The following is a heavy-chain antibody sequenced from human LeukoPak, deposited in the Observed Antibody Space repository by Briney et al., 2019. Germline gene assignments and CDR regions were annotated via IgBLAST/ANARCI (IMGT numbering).Heavy chain of an antibody. CDR1: GGSISSYY. J-gene: IGHJ3*02. V-gene: IGHV4-59*01. CDR3: ARARGATIFQSAFDI. Sequence: SETLSLTCTVSGGSISSYYWSWIRQPPGKGLEWIGYIYNSGSTDYNSSLKSRVTISADTSKNQFSLKLSSETAADTAVYYCARARGATIFQSAFDIWGQGTMVTVSS. D-gene: IGHD5-24*01. CDR2: IYNSGST.